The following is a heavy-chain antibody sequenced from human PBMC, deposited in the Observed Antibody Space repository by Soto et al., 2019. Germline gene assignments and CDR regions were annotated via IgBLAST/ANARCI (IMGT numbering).Heavy chain of an antibody. V-gene: IGHV1-24*01. CDR1: GYTLTELS. CDR2: FDPEDGET. D-gene: IGHD3-22*01. J-gene: IGHJ6*02. Sequence: ASVKVSCKVSGYTLTELSMHWLRQAPGKGLEWMGGFDPEDGETIYAQKFQGRVTMTEDTSTDTAYMELSSLRSEDTAVYYCATLRVVVINPGGAEDVWGQGTTVTVSS. CDR3: ATLRVVVINPGGAEDV.